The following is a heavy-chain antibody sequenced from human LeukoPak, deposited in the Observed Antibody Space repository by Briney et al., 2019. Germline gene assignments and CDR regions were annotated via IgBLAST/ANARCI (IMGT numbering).Heavy chain of an antibody. J-gene: IGHJ3*02. CDR1: GYTFTGNH. D-gene: IGHD3-10*01. V-gene: IGHV1-2*02. Sequence: ASVKVSCKASGYTFTGNHMYWVRQAPGQGPECMGWISPKTGDTHYAQNFQGRVTMTRDTSISTAYMELSRLTSDDTAVYYCAREVGINAFDIWGQGTMATVSS. CDR2: ISPKTGDT. CDR3: AREVGINAFDI.